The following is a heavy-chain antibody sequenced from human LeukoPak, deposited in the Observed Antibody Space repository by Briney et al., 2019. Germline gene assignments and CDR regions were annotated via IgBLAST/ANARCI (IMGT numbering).Heavy chain of an antibody. Sequence: PGGSLRLSCAASGFSFSTYWMSWVRQAPGKGLGWVANIKQDGSEKYCIDSVKGRFTISRDNAKNSLYLQMNSLRAEDTAMYYCARDSAGNDYWGQGTLVTVSS. J-gene: IGHJ4*02. CDR1: GFSFSTYW. CDR2: IKQDGSEK. CDR3: ARDSAGNDY. V-gene: IGHV3-7*01. D-gene: IGHD6-13*01.